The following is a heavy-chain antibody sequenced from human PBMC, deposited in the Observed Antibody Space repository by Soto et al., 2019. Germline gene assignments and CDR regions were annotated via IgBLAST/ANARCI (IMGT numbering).Heavy chain of an antibody. CDR2: ISWNSGSI. D-gene: IGHD3-10*01. Sequence: EVQLVESGGGLVQPGRSLRLSCAASGFTFDDYAMHWVRQAPGKGLEWVSGISWNSGSIGYADSVKGRFTISRDNAKNSCYLQRNSLRAEDPAFFYFQKIGWGDLVSGGQGPLVTVPP. J-gene: IGHJ4*02. CDR3: QKIGWGDLVS. CDR1: GFTFDDYA. V-gene: IGHV3-9*01.